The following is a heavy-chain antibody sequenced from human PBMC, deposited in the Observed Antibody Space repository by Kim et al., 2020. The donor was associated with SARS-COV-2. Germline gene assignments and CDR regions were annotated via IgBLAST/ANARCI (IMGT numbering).Heavy chain of an antibody. V-gene: IGHV3-7*05. CDR1: GLTFSNYW. J-gene: IGHJ4*02. CDR3: TTGTTY. Sequence: GGSLRLSCAASGLTFSNYWMNWVRQAPGKGLEWVANMNQHGSVKRYVDSVKGRFTISRDNAKNSLYLQMNTLGAEDTALYYCTTGTTYWGQGTLVTVSS. CDR2: MNQHGSVK.